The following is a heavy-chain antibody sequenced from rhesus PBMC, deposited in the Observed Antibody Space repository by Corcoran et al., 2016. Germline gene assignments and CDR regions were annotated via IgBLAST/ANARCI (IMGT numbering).Heavy chain of an antibody. J-gene: IGHJ4*01. Sequence: DVKLVESGGGLVKPGGSLRISCVASGFTSRSYLMHWVRQAPGKGLEWVSFIRESGGTTYESISVKGRLTTSRDNAKDALLMQRNSLRAEDTAVYYCTRAPNRDFDYWGQGVLVTVSS. CDR2: IRESGGTT. CDR1: GFTSRSYL. V-gene: IGHV3-100*02. D-gene: IGHD5-42*01. CDR3: TRAPNRDFDY.